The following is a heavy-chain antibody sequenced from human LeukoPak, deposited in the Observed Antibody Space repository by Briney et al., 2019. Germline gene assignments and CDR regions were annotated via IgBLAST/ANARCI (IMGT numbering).Heavy chain of an antibody. D-gene: IGHD3-16*01. J-gene: IGHJ4*02. CDR3: SRHGLD. Sequence: GGSLRLSCAASGFTFSGSPLHWVRQASGKGLEWVGRIRSKVNLYATAYAASVKGRLTISRDDSKNTAYLQMNRLKTEDSAVYYCSRHGLDWGQGTLVTVSS. CDR1: GFTFSGSP. V-gene: IGHV3-73*01. CDR2: IRSKVNLYAT.